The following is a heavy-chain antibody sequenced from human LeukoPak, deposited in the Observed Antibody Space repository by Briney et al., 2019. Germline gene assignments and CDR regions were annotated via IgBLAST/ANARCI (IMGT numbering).Heavy chain of an antibody. CDR2: IRFDGGSK. Sequence: GGSLRLSCAASGFIFSNFGMHWVRQAPGKGLEWVAFIRFDGGSKYCAHSVKGRFTISRDNSKNTLYLQMNSLTAEDTSVYYCARGSYYDYFDYWGQGTLVTLSS. CDR3: ARGSYYDYFDY. CDR1: GFIFSNFG. D-gene: IGHD1-26*01. J-gene: IGHJ4*02. V-gene: IGHV3-30*02.